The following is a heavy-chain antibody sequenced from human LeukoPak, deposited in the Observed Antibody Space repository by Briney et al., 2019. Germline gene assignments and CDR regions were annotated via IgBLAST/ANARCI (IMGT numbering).Heavy chain of an antibody. D-gene: IGHD3-10*01. Sequence: SETLSLTCTVSGGSISNKNWWNWVRQPPEKGLEWIGDVLHSGSTNYNPSLKSRITISVDKSKNQFYLRLRSVTAADTAVYYCATDLGEGGNWGQGILVTVSS. J-gene: IGHJ4*02. V-gene: IGHV4-4*02. CDR3: ATDLGEGGN. CDR2: VLHSGST. CDR1: GGSISNKNW.